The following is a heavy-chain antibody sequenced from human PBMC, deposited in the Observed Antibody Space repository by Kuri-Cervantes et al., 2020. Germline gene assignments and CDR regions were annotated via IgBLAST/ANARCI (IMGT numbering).Heavy chain of an antibody. V-gene: IGHV3-21*01. CDR3: ARDGLPYYYYYYMDV. Sequence: GESLKISCAASGFTFSSYSMNWVRQAPGKGLEWVSSISSSSSYIYYADSVKGRFTISRDNPKNSLYLQMNSLRAEDTAVYYCARDGLPYYYYYYMDVWGKGTTVTVSS. D-gene: IGHD3/OR15-3a*01. CDR1: GFTFSSYS. CDR2: ISSSSSYI. J-gene: IGHJ6*03.